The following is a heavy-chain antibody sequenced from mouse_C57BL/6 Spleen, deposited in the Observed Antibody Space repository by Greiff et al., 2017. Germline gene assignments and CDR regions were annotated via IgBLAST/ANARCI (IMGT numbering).Heavy chain of an antibody. CDR3: ARTRDWYFDV. V-gene: IGHV5-17*01. Sequence: EVQGVESGGGLVKPGGSLKLSCAASGFTFSDYGMHWVRQAPEKGLEWVAYISSGSSTIYYEDTVKGRFTISRDNAKNTRFLQMTSLMSEDTAMYYCARTRDWYFDVWGTATTVTVSS. CDR2: ISSGSSTI. CDR1: GFTFSDYG. J-gene: IGHJ1*03.